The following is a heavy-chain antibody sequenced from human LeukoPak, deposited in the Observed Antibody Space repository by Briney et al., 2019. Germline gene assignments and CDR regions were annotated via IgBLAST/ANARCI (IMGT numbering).Heavy chain of an antibody. D-gene: IGHD6-19*01. Sequence: SETLSLTCAVYGGSFSGYYWNWIRQSPGKGLEWIGEINHSGTTNYIPSLKSRVTISVDTSKKQFSLKLSSVTAADTAVYYCARDGHSSGRYYFDYWGQGTLVTVSS. J-gene: IGHJ4*02. CDR3: ARDGHSSGRYYFDY. CDR2: INHSGTT. V-gene: IGHV4-34*01. CDR1: GGSFSGYY.